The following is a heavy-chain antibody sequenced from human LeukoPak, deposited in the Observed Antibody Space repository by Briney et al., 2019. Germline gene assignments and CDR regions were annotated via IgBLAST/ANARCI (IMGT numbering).Heavy chain of an antibody. J-gene: IGHJ4*02. V-gene: IGHV1-8*01. CDR3: ATRNGSGSTYFDY. CDR2: MNPNSGNT. Sequence: ASVKVSCKASGYTFTSYDINWVRQATGQGLEWMGWMNPNSGNTGYAQKFQGRVTITADESTSTAYMELSSLTSDDTAVYYCATRNGSGSTYFDYWGQGTLVTVSS. CDR1: GYTFTSYD. D-gene: IGHD3-10*01.